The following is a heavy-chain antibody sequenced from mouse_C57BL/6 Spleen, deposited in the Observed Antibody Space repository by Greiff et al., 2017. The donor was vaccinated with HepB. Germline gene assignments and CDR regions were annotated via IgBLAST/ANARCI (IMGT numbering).Heavy chain of an antibody. Sequence: VHLVESGPGLVAPSQSLSITCTVSGFSLTSYAISWIRQPPGKGLEWLGVIWTGGGTNYNSALKSRLSISKDNSKSQVFLKMNSLQTDDTARYYCARGDDGYYGGAMDYWGQGTSVTVSS. D-gene: IGHD2-3*01. CDR2: IWTGGGT. J-gene: IGHJ4*01. CDR1: GFSLTSYA. CDR3: ARGDDGYYGGAMDY. V-gene: IGHV2-9-1*01.